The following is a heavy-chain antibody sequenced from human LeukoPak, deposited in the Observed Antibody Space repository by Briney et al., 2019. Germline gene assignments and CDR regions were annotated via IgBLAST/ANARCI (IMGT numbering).Heavy chain of an antibody. CDR3: ARGRDWNGRAPES. Sequence: PGGSLRLSCAASGFTFTNYWLNWVRQAPGKGLEWVANINQDASDLYYADSVKGRFYISRDNTQSSLFLDMNSLKTEDTAVYYCARGRDWNGRAPESWGVGTLVTVSS. CDR2: INQDASDL. CDR1: GFTFTNYW. V-gene: IGHV3-7*01. J-gene: IGHJ5*02. D-gene: IGHD1-1*01.